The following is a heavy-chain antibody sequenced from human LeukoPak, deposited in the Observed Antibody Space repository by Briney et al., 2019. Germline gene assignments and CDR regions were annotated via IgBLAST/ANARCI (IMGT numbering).Heavy chain of an antibody. CDR3: ARYGSGTSYNTNYFDY. J-gene: IGHJ4*02. CDR1: GFTFSSYS. D-gene: IGHD3-10*01. V-gene: IGHV3-48*02. CDR2: ISSDSRTI. Sequence: TGGSLRLSCAASGFTFSSYSMNWVRQAPGKGLEWVSYISSDSRTIYYADSVKGRFTISRDNAKNSLYLQMKSLRDEDTAVYYCARYGSGTSYNTNYFDYWGQGTLVTVSS.